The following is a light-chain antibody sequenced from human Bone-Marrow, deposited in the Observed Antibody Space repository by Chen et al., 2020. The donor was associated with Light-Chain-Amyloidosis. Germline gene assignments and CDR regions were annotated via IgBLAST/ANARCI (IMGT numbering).Light chain of an antibody. J-gene: IGKJ4*01. CDR2: GSS. CDR3: QQYGTSPLT. Sequence: EIVLTLSPGPLSLSPGEGANLSCRASQTISSNYLTWYQQKFGQAPRLLIYGSSSRATGIPDRFTGSGSGTDFTLTINRLEPEDCAMYYCQQYGTSPLTFGGGTKVEIK. CDR1: QTISSNY. V-gene: IGKV3-20*01.